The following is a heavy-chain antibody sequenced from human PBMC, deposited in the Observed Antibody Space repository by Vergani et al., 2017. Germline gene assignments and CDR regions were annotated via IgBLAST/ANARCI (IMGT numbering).Heavy chain of an antibody. J-gene: IGHJ4*02. V-gene: IGHV3-7*01. Sequence: EVQLVESGGGLVQPGGSLRLSCAASGFTFSSYWMSWVRQAPGKGLEWVANIKQDGSEKYYVDSVTGRFTISRDNAKNSLYLQMNSLRAGDTAVYYCASGRVGGGTWGRFDFWGQGTLVTVSS. CDR1: GFTFSSYW. CDR2: IKQDGSEK. CDR3: ASGRVGGGTWGRFDF. D-gene: IGHD2-15*01.